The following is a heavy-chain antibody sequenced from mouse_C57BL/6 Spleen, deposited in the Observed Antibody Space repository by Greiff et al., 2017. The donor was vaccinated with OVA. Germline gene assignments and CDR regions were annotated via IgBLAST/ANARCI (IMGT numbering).Heavy chain of an antibody. V-gene: IGHV1-50*01. CDR3: ARGGYYGSRGDWYFDV. CDR1: GYTFTSYW. D-gene: IGHD1-1*01. CDR2: IDPSDSYT. Sequence: QVQLQQPGAELVKPGASVKLSCKASGYTFTSYWMQWVKQRPGQGLEWIGDIDPSDSYTNYNQKFKGKATLTVDTSSSTAYMQLSSLTSEDSAVYYCARGGYYGSRGDWYFDVWGTGTTVTVSS. J-gene: IGHJ1*03.